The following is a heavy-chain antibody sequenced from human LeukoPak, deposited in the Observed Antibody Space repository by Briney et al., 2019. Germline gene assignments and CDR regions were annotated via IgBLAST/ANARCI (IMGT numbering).Heavy chain of an antibody. Sequence: PSETLSLTCTVSGGSISSYYWSWIRQPPGKGLEWIGYIYYSGSTNYNPSLKSRVTISVDTSKNQFSLKLSSVTAADTAVYYCARLLTARIDAFDIWGQGQWSPSLQ. CDR3: ARLLTARIDAFDI. CDR1: GGSISSYY. V-gene: IGHV4-59*08. J-gene: IGHJ3*02. D-gene: IGHD2-21*02. CDR2: IYYSGST.